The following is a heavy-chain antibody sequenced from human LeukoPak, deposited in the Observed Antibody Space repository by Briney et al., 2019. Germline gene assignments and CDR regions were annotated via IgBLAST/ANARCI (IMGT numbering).Heavy chain of an antibody. J-gene: IGHJ4*02. CDR2: IYYSGST. V-gene: IGHV4-39*07. CDR1: GGSISSSSYY. CDR3: ARGPRDYVDY. Sequence: SETLSLTCTVSGGSISSSSYYWGWIRQPPGKGLEWIGSIYYSGSTYYNPSLKSRVTISVDTSKNQFSLKLSSVTAADTAVYYCARGPRDYVDYWGQGTLVTVSS.